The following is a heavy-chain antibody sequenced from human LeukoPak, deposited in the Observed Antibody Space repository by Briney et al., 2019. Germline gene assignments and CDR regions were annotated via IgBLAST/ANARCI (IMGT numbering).Heavy chain of an antibody. CDR2: LNWNGAST. V-gene: IGHV3-20*04. Sequence: GGSLRLSCAASGFTFDDYGLSWVRQVPGKGLEWVSGLNWNGASTGYADSVKGRFTISRDNAKNSLYLQMNSLRAEDTAVYYCARDRRYCTNGVCYPLFDYWGQGTLVTVSS. CDR1: GFTFDDYG. CDR3: ARDRRYCTNGVCYPLFDY. J-gene: IGHJ4*02. D-gene: IGHD2-8*01.